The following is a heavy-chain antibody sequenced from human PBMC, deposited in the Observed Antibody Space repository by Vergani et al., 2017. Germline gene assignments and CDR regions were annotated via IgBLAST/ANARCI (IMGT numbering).Heavy chain of an antibody. CDR3: ARDEGAYCSSTSCYTVYYYYGMDV. Sequence: QVQLVQSGAEVKKPGASVKVSCKASGYTFTGYYMHWVRQAPGQGLEWMGWINPNSGGTNYAQKFQGRVTMTRDTSISTAYMELSRLRSDDTAVYYCARDEGAYCSSTSCYTVYYYYGMDVWGQGTTVTVSS. V-gene: IGHV1-2*02. CDR1: GYTFTGYY. CDR2: INPNSGGT. D-gene: IGHD2-2*02. J-gene: IGHJ6*02.